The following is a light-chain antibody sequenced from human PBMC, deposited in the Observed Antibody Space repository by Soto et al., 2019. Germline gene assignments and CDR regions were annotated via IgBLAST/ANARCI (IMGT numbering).Light chain of an antibody. V-gene: IGKV3-15*01. J-gene: IGKJ1*01. CDR2: GAS. CDR3: QQYNNWPPWT. CDR1: QSVSSN. Sequence: EIVMTQSPATLSVSPGERATLSCRASQSVSSNLAWYQQKPGQAPWLLIYGASTRATGIPARFSGNGSGTEFTLTISSLQSEDFAVYYCQQYNNWPPWTFGQGTKVEIK.